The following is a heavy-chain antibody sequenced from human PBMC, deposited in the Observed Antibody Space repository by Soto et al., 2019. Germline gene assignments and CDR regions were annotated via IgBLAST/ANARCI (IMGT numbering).Heavy chain of an antibody. CDR3: AKERSVVATTPDFDY. CDR2: ASYDGSYK. V-gene: IGHV3-30*18. CDR1: GFTFSSFG. D-gene: IGHD5-12*01. Sequence: QVQLVESGGGVVQPGRSLRLSCAASGFTFSSFGMHWVRQAPGKGLEWVAVASYDGSYKYYADSVEGRFTISRDNSKNTLYLQMNSLRAEDTAVYYCAKERSVVATTPDFDYWGQGTLVTVSS. J-gene: IGHJ4*02.